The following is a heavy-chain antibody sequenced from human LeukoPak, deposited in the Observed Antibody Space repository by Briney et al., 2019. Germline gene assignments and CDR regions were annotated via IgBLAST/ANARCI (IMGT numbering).Heavy chain of an antibody. V-gene: IGHV3-23*01. D-gene: IGHD5-24*01. CDR1: GFTFSIYA. CDR2: ISGSGGST. Sequence: GGSLRLSCAASGFTFSIYAMSWVRQAPGKGLEWVSSISGSGGSTYYADAVKGRCTISRDNSKNTLYLQMKSLSAEDTAVYYCAKYAGYTMMNWVDPWGQGTLVTVSS. J-gene: IGHJ5*02. CDR3: AKYAGYTMMNWVDP.